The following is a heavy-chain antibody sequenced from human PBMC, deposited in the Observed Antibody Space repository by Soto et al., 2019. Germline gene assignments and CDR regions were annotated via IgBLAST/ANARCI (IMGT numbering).Heavy chain of an antibody. CDR1: SGSISSSNW. D-gene: IGHD2-2*01. Sequence: QVQLQESGPGLVKPSGTLSLTCAVSSGSISSSNWWSWVRQPPGKGLEWIGEIYHSGSTNYNPSLKSRVTISVDKSKNQFSLKLSSVTAADTAVYYCARADDGECSSTSCYAEKGWFDPWGQGTLVTVSS. J-gene: IGHJ5*02. V-gene: IGHV4-4*02. CDR3: ARADDGECSSTSCYAEKGWFDP. CDR2: IYHSGST.